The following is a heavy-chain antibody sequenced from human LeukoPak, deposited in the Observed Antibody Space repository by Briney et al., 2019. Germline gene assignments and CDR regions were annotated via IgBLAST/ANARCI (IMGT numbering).Heavy chain of an antibody. V-gene: IGHV3-48*03. D-gene: IGHD3-22*01. CDR3: ARRGFYDTSGYPFDN. Sequence: GGSLRLSCAASGFTFSSYEMNCVRQAPGKGLEWVSYISTSGSPIYYGNSVKGRFTISRDNAKNSLYLQMNSLRAEDTALYYCARRGFYDTSGYPFDNWGQGNLVTASS. CDR2: ISTSGSPI. J-gene: IGHJ4*02. CDR1: GFTFSSYE.